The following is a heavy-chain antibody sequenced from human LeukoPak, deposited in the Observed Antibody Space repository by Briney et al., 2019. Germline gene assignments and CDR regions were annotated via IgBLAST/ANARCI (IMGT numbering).Heavy chain of an antibody. Sequence: PGGSLRLSWAASGFTFSSYAMSWVRQAPGKGLEWVSAISGSGGSTYYADSVKGRFTISRDNSKNTLYLQMNSLRAEDTAVYYCAKDPSVYCSGGSCYVDIWGQGTMVTVSS. CDR2: ISGSGGST. V-gene: IGHV3-23*01. J-gene: IGHJ3*02. D-gene: IGHD2-15*01. CDR3: AKDPSVYCSGGSCYVDI. CDR1: GFTFSSYA.